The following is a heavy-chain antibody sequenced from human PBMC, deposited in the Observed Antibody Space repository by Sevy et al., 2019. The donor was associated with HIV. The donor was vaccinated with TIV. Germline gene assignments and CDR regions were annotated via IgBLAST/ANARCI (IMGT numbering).Heavy chain of an antibody. J-gene: IGHJ4*02. Sequence: WGSLRLSCAASGFTFSGYWMSWVRQVPGKGLQWVANINQDGSKNEFVDSVKGRFTISRDNPKNSVYLQMNSLRAEDTAVYYCAREGAGGFDYWGQGTLVTVSS. CDR2: INQDGSKN. V-gene: IGHV3-7*01. CDR1: GFTFSGYW. D-gene: IGHD2-15*01. CDR3: AREGAGGFDY.